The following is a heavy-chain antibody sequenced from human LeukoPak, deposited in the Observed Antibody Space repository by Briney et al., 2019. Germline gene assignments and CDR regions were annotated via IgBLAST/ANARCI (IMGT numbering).Heavy chain of an antibody. V-gene: IGHV3-7*03. CDR3: ARGGTRPDYYFDY. Sequence: GGSLRLSCAASGFTFSGYWMHWVRQAPGKGLEWVANIRQDGSVKYYLDSVKGRFTISRDNVKNSLFLQMNSLRGEDTAVYYCARGGTRPDYYFDYWGQGTLLTVSS. D-gene: IGHD2-2*01. CDR1: GFTFSGYW. CDR2: IRQDGSVK. J-gene: IGHJ4*02.